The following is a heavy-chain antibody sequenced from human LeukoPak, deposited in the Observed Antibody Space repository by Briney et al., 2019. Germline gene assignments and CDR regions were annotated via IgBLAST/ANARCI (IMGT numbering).Heavy chain of an antibody. V-gene: IGHV1-2*04. CDR3: ARSNSGSCPDY. D-gene: IGHD1-26*01. Sequence: ASVKVSCKASGYTFTGYYMHWVRQAPGQGLEWMGRINPNSGGTNYAQKFQGWVTMTRDTSISTAYMELSRLRSDDTAVYYCARSNSGSCPDYWGQGTLVTVSS. J-gene: IGHJ4*02. CDR2: INPNSGGT. CDR1: GYTFTGYY.